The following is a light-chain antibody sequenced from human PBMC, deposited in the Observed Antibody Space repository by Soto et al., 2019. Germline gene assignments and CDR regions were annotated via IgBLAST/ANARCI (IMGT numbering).Light chain of an antibody. CDR1: QDISSY. V-gene: IGKV1-27*01. J-gene: IGKJ4*01. Sequence: DIQMTQSPSSLSASVGDRVTITCRASQDISSYLAWYQQKPGKVPMLLIYAASTLQSGVPSRFSGSGSGTDFTLTISSLQTEDVATYYCQKYNSAPSLTFGGGTKVEIK. CDR3: QKYNSAPSLT. CDR2: AAS.